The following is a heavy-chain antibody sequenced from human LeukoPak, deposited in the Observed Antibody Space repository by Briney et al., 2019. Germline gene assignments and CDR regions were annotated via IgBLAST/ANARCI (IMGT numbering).Heavy chain of an antibody. D-gene: IGHD3-22*01. V-gene: IGHV3-23*01. Sequence: GGTLRLSCAASGFTFSSYGMSWVRQAPGKGLEWVSAISGSGGSTYYADSVKGRFTISRDNAKNSLYLQMNSLRAEDTAVYYCARGPTMKMDVWGKGTTVTVSS. CDR3: ARGPTMKMDV. J-gene: IGHJ6*04. CDR1: GFTFSSYG. CDR2: ISGSGGST.